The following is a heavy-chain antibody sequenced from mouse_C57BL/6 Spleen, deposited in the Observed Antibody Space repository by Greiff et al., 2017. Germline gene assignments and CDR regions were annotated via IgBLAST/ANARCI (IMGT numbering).Heavy chain of an antibody. CDR2: IDPSDSET. D-gene: IGHD2-2*01. V-gene: IGHV1-52*01. CDR3: ARGENGYDEDY. J-gene: IGHJ2*01. Sequence: QVQLKQPGAELVRPGSSVKLSCKASGYTFTSYWMHWVKQRPIQGLEWIGNIDPSDSETHYNQKFKDKATLTVDKSSSTAYMQLSSLTSEDSAVYYWARGENGYDEDYWGQGTTLTVAS. CDR1: GYTFTSYW.